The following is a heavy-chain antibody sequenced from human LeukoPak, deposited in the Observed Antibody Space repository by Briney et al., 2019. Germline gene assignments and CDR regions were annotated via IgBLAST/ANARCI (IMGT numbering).Heavy chain of an antibody. J-gene: IGHJ4*02. CDR1: GYSISSGYY. D-gene: IGHD3-16*01. CDR2: IYHSGST. CDR3: ASRLGGFDY. V-gene: IGHV4-38-2*01. Sequence: SETLSLTCAVSGYSISSGYYWGWIRQPPGKGLEWIGSIYHSGSTYYNPSLRSRVTISVDTSENQFSLKLSSVTAADTAVYYCASRLGGFDYWGQGTLVTVSS.